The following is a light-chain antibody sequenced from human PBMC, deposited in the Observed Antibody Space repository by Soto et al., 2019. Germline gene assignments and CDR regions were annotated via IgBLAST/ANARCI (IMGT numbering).Light chain of an antibody. Sequence: QSVLTQPASVSGCPGQSITVSWTGGRGEVGGYNYVSWYQQYPGKSPKLLIYEVTHRPSGVSNRFSGSKSGNTASLTISGLQAEDEADYYCSSYTISNTLPFVFGTGTKVTVL. CDR1: RGEVGGYNY. CDR3: SSYTISNTLPFV. V-gene: IGLV2-14*01. CDR2: EVT. J-gene: IGLJ1*01.